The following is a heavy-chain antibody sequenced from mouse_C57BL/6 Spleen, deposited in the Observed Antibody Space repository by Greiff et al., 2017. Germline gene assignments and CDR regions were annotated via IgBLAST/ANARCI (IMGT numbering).Heavy chain of an antibody. CDR3: AREGTFYAMDY. CDR1: GYSITSGYY. J-gene: IGHJ4*01. V-gene: IGHV3-6*01. D-gene: IGHD3-3*01. Sequence: ESGPGLVKPSQSLSLTCSVTGYSITSGYYWNWIRQFPGNKLEWMGYISYDGSNNYNPSLKNRISITRATSKNQFFLKLNSVTTEDTATYYWAREGTFYAMDYWGQGTSVTVSS. CDR2: ISYDGSN.